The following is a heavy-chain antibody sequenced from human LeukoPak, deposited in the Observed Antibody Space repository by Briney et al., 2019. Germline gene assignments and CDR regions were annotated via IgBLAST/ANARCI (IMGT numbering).Heavy chain of an antibody. CDR2: ISSSSSYI. CDR1: GFTFSSYS. V-gene: IGHV3-21*01. CDR3: ARERGGYQPLYYYMDV. D-gene: IGHD2-2*01. J-gene: IGHJ6*03. Sequence: GGSLRLSCAASGFTFSSYSMNWVRQAPGKGLEWVSSISSSSSYIYYADSVKGRFTISRDNAKNSLYLQMNSLRAEDTAVYYCARERGGYQPLYYYMDVWGKGTTVTVSS.